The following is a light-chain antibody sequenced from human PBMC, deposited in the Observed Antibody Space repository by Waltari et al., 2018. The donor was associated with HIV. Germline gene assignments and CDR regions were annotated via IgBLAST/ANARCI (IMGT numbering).Light chain of an antibody. J-gene: IGLJ1*01. V-gene: IGLV1-47*01. CDR1: SSNIRNDN. CDR2: KNY. Sequence: QSVLTQPPSASGTPGQTVTISCSGSSSNIRNDNVYWYQQLPGMTPKLLIYKNYQGPSGVPDRFAGSKSGTSASLAISGLRSEDEADYYCVGWDGSLSGYVFGAGTKVTVL. CDR3: VGWDGSLSGYV.